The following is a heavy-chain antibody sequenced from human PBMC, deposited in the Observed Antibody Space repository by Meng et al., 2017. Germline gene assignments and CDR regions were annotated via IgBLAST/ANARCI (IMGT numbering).Heavy chain of an antibody. CDR2: IDPKSGDT. CDR3: VRDEDISAAGKLFSDY. Sequence: ASVKVSCKPSGYNFPDYWLHWVRRAPGQGLEWMGRIDPKSGDTHYAQRFQGRVTMTGDTSISTAYMELSGLRSDDTAMYYCVRDEDISAAGKLFSDYWGQGTLVTVSS. D-gene: IGHD6-13*01. V-gene: IGHV1-2*06. J-gene: IGHJ4*02. CDR1: GYNFPDYW.